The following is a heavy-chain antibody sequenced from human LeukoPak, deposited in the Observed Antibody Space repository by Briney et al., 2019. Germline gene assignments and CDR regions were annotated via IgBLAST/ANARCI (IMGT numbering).Heavy chain of an antibody. J-gene: IGHJ4*02. CDR2: VTPIFGTA. CDR1: GGTFSRFT. CDR3: AREWGLESSGFYYAY. Sequence: SVKVSCKASGGTFSRFTISWVRQAPGQGFEWMGGVTPIFGTANFAQRFQGRVSITADESTSTAFMELSSLRFEDTAVYYCAREWGLESSGFYYAYWGQXTLVTVSS. V-gene: IGHV1-69*13. D-gene: IGHD3-22*01.